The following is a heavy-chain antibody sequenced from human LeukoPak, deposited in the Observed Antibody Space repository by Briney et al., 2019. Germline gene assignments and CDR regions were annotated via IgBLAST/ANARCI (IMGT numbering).Heavy chain of an antibody. Sequence: GGSLRLSCAASGFTFSSYGMHWVRQAPGKGLEWVALIRYDGSNKYYADSVKGRFTISRDNSKNTLYLQMNSLRAEDTAVYYCAKGDEWELLHVDYWGQGTLVTVSS. CDR2: IRYDGSNK. J-gene: IGHJ4*02. V-gene: IGHV3-30*02. CDR3: AKGDEWELLHVDY. D-gene: IGHD1-26*01. CDR1: GFTFSSYG.